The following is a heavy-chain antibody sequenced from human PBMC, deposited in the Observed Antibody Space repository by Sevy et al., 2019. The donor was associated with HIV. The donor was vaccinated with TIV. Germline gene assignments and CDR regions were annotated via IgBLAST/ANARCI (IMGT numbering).Heavy chain of an antibody. V-gene: IGHV4-30-4*01. J-gene: IGHJ6*02. D-gene: IGHD2-21*02. Sequence: SETLSLTCTVSGGSISSGDYYWSWIRQPPGKGLEWIGYIYYSGSTYYNPSLKSRVTISVDTSKNQFSLKLSSVTAADTAVYYCVRDGALYCGGDCSRDYYYGMDVWGQGTTVTVSS. CDR2: IYYSGST. CDR1: GGSISSGDYY. CDR3: VRDGALYCGGDCSRDYYYGMDV.